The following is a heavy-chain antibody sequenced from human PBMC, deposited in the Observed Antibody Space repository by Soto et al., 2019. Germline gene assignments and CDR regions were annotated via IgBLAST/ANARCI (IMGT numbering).Heavy chain of an antibody. CDR3: AGLRFLEWLYADYYYYGMDV. Sequence: GGSLRLSCAASGFTFSSYAMSWVRQAPGKGLEWVTTISGSGGSTYYADSVKGRFTISRDNAKNSLYLQMNSLRAEDTAVYYCAGLRFLEWLYADYYYYGMDVWGQGTTVTVSS. CDR1: GFTFSSYA. D-gene: IGHD3-3*01. J-gene: IGHJ6*02. V-gene: IGHV3-23*01. CDR2: ISGSGGST.